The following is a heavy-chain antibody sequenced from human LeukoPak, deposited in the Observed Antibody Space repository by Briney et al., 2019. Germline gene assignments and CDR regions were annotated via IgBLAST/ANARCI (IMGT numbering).Heavy chain of an antibody. CDR2: IIPIFGTA. CDR3: ASVDYGNYYYYMDV. J-gene: IGHJ6*03. Sequence: SVKVSCKASGGTFSSYAISWVRQAPGQGLEWMGGIIPIFGTANYAQKFQGRVTITADESTSTAYMELSSLRSEDTAVYYCASVDYGNYYYYMDVWGKGTTVTVSS. CDR1: GGTFSSYA. D-gene: IGHD4-17*01. V-gene: IGHV1-69*13.